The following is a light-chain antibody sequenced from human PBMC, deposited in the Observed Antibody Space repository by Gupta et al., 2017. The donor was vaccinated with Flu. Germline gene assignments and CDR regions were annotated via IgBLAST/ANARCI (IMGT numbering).Light chain of an antibody. CDR1: QSIGNY. CDR3: QQSYITPPT. Sequence: DIQMTHSPPPLSPFARDTVNITCRAAQSIGNYLNWYQRRPGKAPKLLVYTASSLQSGVPSRFSGSRSGIDFTLTISSLQPEDSATYYCQQSYITPPTFGGGTKVEI. CDR2: TAS. J-gene: IGKJ4*01. V-gene: IGKV1-39*01.